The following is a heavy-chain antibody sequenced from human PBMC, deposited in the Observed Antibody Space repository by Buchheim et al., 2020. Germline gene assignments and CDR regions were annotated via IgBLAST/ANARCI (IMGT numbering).Heavy chain of an antibody. Sequence: VESGGGMQQPGGSLRLACVASGCQMSDYNMNWVRQAPGKGREWIEYIGRIVSSVYYADSVKGRFSVHRDDAKNSLYLHLDSLRAGDTAVYYCARDRGYCTGAVCFGFDNCGQGT. CDR3: ARDRGYCTGAVCFGFDN. J-gene: IGHJ4*02. CDR1: GCQMSDYN. V-gene: IGHV3-48*01. CDR2: IGRIVSSV. D-gene: IGHD3-3*01.